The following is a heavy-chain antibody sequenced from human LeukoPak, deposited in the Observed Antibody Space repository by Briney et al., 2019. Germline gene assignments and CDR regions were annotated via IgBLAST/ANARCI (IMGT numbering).Heavy chain of an antibody. D-gene: IGHD4-17*01. CDR3: AKKNIDYGDYEGAFDI. CDR1: GFTFSSYG. V-gene: IGHV3-30*18. CDR2: ISYDGSNK. Sequence: GRSLRLSCAASGFTFSSYGMHWVRQAPGKGLEWVAVISYDGSNKYYADSVKGRFTISRDNSKNTLYLQMNSPRAEDTPVYYCAKKNIDYGDYEGAFDIWGQGTMVTVSS. J-gene: IGHJ3*02.